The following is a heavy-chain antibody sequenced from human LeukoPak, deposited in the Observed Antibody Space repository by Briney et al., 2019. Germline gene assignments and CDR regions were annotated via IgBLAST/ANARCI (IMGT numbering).Heavy chain of an antibody. CDR1: GGSFSGYY. CDR2: INHSGST. J-gene: IGHJ4*02. D-gene: IGHD1-26*01. CDR3: ARNRGSYASYY. Sequence: SETLSLTCAVYGGSFSGYYWSWIRQPPGKGLEGIGEINHSGSTNYNPSLKSRVTISVDTSKNQFSLKLSSVTAADTAVYYCARNRGSYASYYWGQGTLVTVSS. V-gene: IGHV4-34*01.